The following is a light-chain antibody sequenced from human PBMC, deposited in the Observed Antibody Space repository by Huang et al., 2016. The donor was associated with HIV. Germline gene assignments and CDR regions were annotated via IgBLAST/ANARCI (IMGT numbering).Light chain of an antibody. CDR2: GAS. CDR3: QQSDTSPQT. V-gene: IGKV3-20*01. Sequence: IVLTQSPGTLSLSPGDRATLSCRASQSVSSHVAWYQQNPGQAPRLPIYGASTRAAGIPDRCSGSGSGTDFTLTISRLEPEDFAVYYCQQSDTSPQTFGQGTKLEIK. CDR1: QSVSSH. J-gene: IGKJ2*01.